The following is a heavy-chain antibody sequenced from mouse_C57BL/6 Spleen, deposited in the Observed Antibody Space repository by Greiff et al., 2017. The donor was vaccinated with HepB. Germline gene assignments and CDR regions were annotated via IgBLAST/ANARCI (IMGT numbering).Heavy chain of an antibody. CDR3: AKASYDYDPHYFDY. D-gene: IGHD2-4*01. V-gene: IGHV2-5*01. J-gene: IGHJ2*01. Sequence: VKLMESGPGLVQPSQSLSITCTVSGFSLTSYGVHWVRQSPGKGLEWLGVIWRGGSTDYNAAFMSRLSITKDNSKSQVFFKMNSLQADDTAIYYCAKASYDYDPHYFDYGGQGTTLTVSS. CDR2: IWRGGST. CDR1: GFSLTSYG.